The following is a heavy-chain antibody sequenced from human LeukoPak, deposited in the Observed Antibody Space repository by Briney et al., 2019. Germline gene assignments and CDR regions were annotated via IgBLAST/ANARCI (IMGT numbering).Heavy chain of an antibody. CDR1: GFTLSSYE. V-gene: IGHV3-48*03. CDR3: ARGSGTSL. CDR2: ISTSGNTI. Sequence: GWSLRLSCAASGFTLSSYEMNWGRQAPGKGLEWLSYISTSGNTIYYADSVKGRFTISRDNTKNSLYLQMNSLGAEDTAVYYCARGSGTSLWGQGTLVTVSS. J-gene: IGHJ4*02.